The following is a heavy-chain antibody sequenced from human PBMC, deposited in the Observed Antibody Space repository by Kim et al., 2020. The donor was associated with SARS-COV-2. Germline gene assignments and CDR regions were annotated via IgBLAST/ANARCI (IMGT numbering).Heavy chain of an antibody. CDR2: IYYSGST. CDR3: AGVETFDY. V-gene: IGHV4-39*01. CDR1: GGSISSSSYY. J-gene: IGHJ4*02. Sequence: SETLSLTCTVSGGSISSSSYYWGWIRQPPGKGLEWIGSIYYSGSTYYNPSLKSRVTISVDTSKNQFSLKLSSVTAADTAVYYCAGVETFDYWGQGTLVTVSS.